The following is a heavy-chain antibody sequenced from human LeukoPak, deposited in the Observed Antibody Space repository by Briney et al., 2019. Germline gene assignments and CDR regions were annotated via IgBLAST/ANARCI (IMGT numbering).Heavy chain of an antibody. V-gene: IGHV1-69*02. CDR2: IIPILGIA. Sequence: ASVKVSCKASGGTLSTYTISWVRQAPGQGLEWMGRIIPILGIANYAQKFLGRVTITADKSTSTTYMDLSSLRSEDTAVYYCARVIMDVQRGDWFDPWGQGTLVTVSS. CDR3: ARVIMDVQRGDWFDP. J-gene: IGHJ5*02. D-gene: IGHD3-10*01. CDR1: GGTLSTYT.